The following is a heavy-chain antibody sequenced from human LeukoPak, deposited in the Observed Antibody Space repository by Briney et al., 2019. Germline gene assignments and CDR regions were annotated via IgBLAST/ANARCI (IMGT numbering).Heavy chain of an antibody. CDR1: GFTFSSYW. CDR2: IKQDGSEK. Sequence: PGGSLRLSCAASGFTFSSYWMSWVRQAPGKGLEWVANIKQDGSEKYYVDSVKGRFTISRDNAKNSLYLQMNSLRAEDTAVYYCARGGYATPYYYYYYMDVWGKGTTVTVSS. J-gene: IGHJ6*03. V-gene: IGHV3-7*01. D-gene: IGHD5-12*01. CDR3: ARGGYATPYYYYYYMDV.